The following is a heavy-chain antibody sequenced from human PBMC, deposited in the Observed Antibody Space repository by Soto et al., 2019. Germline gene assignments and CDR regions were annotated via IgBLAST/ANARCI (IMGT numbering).Heavy chain of an antibody. J-gene: IGHJ5*02. CDR3: ASGGNWFDP. D-gene: IGHD3-16*01. CDR2: MYYNGNI. V-gene: IGHV4-59*01. Sequence: SETLSLSCNVSGGSISNYYWTWVRQSPEKGLEWIGYMYYNGNINYNPSLKSRVTISIDTSKNQFSLTLKSVTAADTAVYYCASGGNWFDPWGQGVLVTVSS. CDR1: GGSISNYY.